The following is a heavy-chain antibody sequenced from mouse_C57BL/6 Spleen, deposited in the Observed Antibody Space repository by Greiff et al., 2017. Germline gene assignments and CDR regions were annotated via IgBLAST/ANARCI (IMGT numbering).Heavy chain of an antibody. V-gene: IGHV14-4*01. D-gene: IGHD1-1*01. CDR2: IDPENGDT. CDR1: GFNIKDDY. Sequence: EVKLQESGAELVRPGASVKLSCTASGFNIKDDYMHWVKQRPEQGLEWIGWIDPENGDTEYASKFQGKATITADTSSNTAYLQLSSLTSEDTAVYYCTTHTTVVEENYWGQGTTLTVSS. CDR3: TTHTTVVEENY. J-gene: IGHJ2*01.